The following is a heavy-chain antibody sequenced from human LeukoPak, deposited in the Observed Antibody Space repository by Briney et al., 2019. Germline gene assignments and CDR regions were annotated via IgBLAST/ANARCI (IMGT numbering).Heavy chain of an antibody. D-gene: IGHD6-19*01. Sequence: PSETLSLTCTVSGGSISSYYWSWIRQPPGKGLEWIGYIYYSGSTNYNPSLKSRVTISVDTSKNQFSVKLSSVTAADAAVYYCARRGSGWYENYFDYWGQGTLVTVSS. V-gene: IGHV4-59*08. CDR3: ARRGSGWYENYFDY. CDR2: IYYSGST. J-gene: IGHJ4*02. CDR1: GGSISSYY.